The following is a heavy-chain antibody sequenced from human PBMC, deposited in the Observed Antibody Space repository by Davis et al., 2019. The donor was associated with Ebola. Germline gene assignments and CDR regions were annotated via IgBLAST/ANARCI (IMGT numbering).Heavy chain of an antibody. V-gene: IGHV3-7*01. CDR3: TREVAWSFDY. CDR2: LKPDGSDQ. Sequence: PGGPLRLSCAASGFTSSPYWLTWVPQAPGKGPEWVANLKPDGSDQYYVDSVMGRFTISRDNAKNSMFLQMSSLRADDTAMYYCTREVAWSFDYWGQGTLVTVSS. CDR1: GFTSSPYW. D-gene: IGHD2-8*01. J-gene: IGHJ4*02.